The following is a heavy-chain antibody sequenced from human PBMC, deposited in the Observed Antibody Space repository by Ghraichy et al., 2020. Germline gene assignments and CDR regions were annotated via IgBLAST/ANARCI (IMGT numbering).Heavy chain of an antibody. CDR3: ARGKRDYDFWSGYYTGWASWYYFDY. CDR1: GGSFSGYY. V-gene: IGHV4-34*01. Sequence: SETLSLTCAVYGGSFSGYYWSWIRQPPGKGLEWIGEINHSGSTNYNPSLKSRVTISVDTSKNQFSLKLSSVTAADTAVYYCARGKRDYDFWSGYYTGWASWYYFDYWGQGTLVTVSS. J-gene: IGHJ4*02. D-gene: IGHD3-3*01. CDR2: INHSGST.